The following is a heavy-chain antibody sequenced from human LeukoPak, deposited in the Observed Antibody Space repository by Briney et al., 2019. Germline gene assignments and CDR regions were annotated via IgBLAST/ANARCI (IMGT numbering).Heavy chain of an antibody. D-gene: IGHD3-22*01. V-gene: IGHV3-21*01. CDR2: ISSSSSYI. CDR3: ASDYDSSGYKQRRFDY. CDR1: GFTFSSYS. Sequence: PGGSLRLSCAASGFTFSSYSMNWVRQAPGKGLEWVSSISSSSSYIYYADSVKGRFTISRDNAKNSLYLQMNSLRAEDTAVYYCASDYDSSGYKQRRFDYWGLGTLVTVSS. J-gene: IGHJ4*02.